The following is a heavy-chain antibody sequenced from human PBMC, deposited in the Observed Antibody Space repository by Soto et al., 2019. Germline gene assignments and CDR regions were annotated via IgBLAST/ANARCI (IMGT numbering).Heavy chain of an antibody. J-gene: IGHJ5*02. CDR2: ISYDGSNK. V-gene: IGHV3-30*03. Sequence: QVQLVESGGGVVQPGRSLRLSCAASGFTFSSYGMHWVRQAPGKGLEWVAVISYDGSNKYYADSVKGRFTISRDNSKNTLYLQMNSLRAEDTAVYYCAPGLGYCSSTSCYTGHWFDPWGQGTLVTVSS. CDR3: APGLGYCSSTSCYTGHWFDP. CDR1: GFTFSSYG. D-gene: IGHD2-2*01.